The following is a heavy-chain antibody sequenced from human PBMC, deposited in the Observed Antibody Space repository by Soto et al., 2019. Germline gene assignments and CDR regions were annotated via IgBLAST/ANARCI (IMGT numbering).Heavy chain of an antibody. V-gene: IGHV3-15*01. CDR2: IKSKTDGWTT. J-gene: IGHJ4*02. Sequence: GGSLRLSCAASGFTFSNAWMSWVRQAPGKGLEWVGRIKSKTDGWTTDYAAPVKGRFTISRDDSKNTLYLQMNSLKTEATAVYYCTTDVESPPFYYFDFWGQGTLVTVSS. CDR3: TTDVESPPFYYFDF. CDR1: GFTFSNAW.